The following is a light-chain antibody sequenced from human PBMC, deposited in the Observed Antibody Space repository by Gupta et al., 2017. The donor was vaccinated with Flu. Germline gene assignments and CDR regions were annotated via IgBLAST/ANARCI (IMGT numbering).Light chain of an antibody. J-gene: IGLJ2*01. CDR3: SSYTTTSTVV. V-gene: IGLV2-14*01. Sequence: QSALTQPASVSGSPGQSITISCTGTSSDVGGYNYVSWYQQHPGKAPKLMIYEVSNRPSGVSNRFSGSKSGHTASLTISGLQAEDEADYYCSSYTTTSTVVFGGGTKLTV. CDR1: SSDVGGYNY. CDR2: EVS.